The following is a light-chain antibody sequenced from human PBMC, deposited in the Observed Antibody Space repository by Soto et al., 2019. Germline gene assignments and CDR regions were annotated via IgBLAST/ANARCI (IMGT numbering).Light chain of an antibody. CDR1: SSDVGGYNF. V-gene: IGLV2-8*01. CDR3: ASYAGRDTYV. CDR2: EVT. Sequence: QSVLPQPPSASGSPGQSVTISCTGTSSDVGGYNFVSWFQQYPGKAPKLIIFEVTKRPSEVPDRFSGSKSGNTASLTVSGLRTEDEADYYCASYAGRDTYVFGTGTKVTVL. J-gene: IGLJ1*01.